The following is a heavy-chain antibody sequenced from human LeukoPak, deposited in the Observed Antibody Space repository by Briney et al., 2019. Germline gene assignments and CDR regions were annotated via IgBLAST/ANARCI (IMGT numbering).Heavy chain of an antibody. CDR1: GFTFSSYS. D-gene: IGHD3-16*01. Sequence: GGSLRLSRAASGFTFSSYSMNWVRQAPGKGLEWVSYISSSSSTIYYADSVKGRFTISRDNAKNSLYLQMNSLRAEDTAVYYCARDRSGGYWGQGTLVTVSS. J-gene: IGHJ4*02. V-gene: IGHV3-48*01. CDR3: ARDRSGGY. CDR2: ISSSSSTI.